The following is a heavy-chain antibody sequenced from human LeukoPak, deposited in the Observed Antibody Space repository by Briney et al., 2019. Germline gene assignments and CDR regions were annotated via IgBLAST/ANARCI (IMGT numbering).Heavy chain of an antibody. V-gene: IGHV3-7*01. Sequence: AGGSLRLSCAGSGFTFTNFAMTWVRQAPGKGLEWVANIYQDGREKYYAVSVKGRFTISRDNAKNSLFLQMDSLRAEDTAVYYCAGERPSSSWYDYWGQGTLVTVSS. CDR2: IYQDGREK. J-gene: IGHJ4*02. CDR1: GFTFTNFA. D-gene: IGHD6-13*01. CDR3: AGERPSSSWYDY.